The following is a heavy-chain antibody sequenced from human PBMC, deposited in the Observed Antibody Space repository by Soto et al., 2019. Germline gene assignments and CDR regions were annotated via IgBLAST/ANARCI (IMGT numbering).Heavy chain of an antibody. Sequence: PAGSLRLSCAASGFYINNNYLSWVRQAPGKGLEWVSFIYSGGSTYYADSVTGRFTISRDISKNTLFLQMNSLRAEDTAVYYCARSYDSSGYQPGSFDYWGQGTLVTVSS. CDR3: ARSYDSSGYQPGSFDY. V-gene: IGHV3-53*01. J-gene: IGHJ4*02. CDR1: GFYINNNY. D-gene: IGHD3-22*01. CDR2: IYSGGST.